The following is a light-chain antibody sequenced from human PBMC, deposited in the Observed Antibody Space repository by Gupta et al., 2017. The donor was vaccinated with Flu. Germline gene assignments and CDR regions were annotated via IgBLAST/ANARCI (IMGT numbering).Light chain of an antibody. CDR3: QAWDSSTAV. CDR2: QDS. CDR1: KLGDKY. J-gene: IGLJ1*01. Sequence: CSGDKLGDKYACWYQQKPGQSPVLVIYQDSKRPSGIPARFSGSNSGNTATLTISRTQAMDEADYYCQAWDSSTAVFGTGTKVTVL. V-gene: IGLV3-1*01.